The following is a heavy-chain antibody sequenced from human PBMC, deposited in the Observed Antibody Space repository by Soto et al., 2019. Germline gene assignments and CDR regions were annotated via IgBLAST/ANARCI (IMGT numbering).Heavy chain of an antibody. D-gene: IGHD3-22*01. V-gene: IGHV3-23*01. Sequence: PGGSLRLSCAASGFTFSTNAMSWVRQAPGMGLEFVSLISGSGNTIYYADSVKGRSTISRDNTKNTLSLLMYRLRAEHTAVHYCAKVSYDTFGYHLSSINCWSQGTRVTV. CDR2: ISGSGNTI. CDR1: GFTFSTNA. J-gene: IGHJ4*02. CDR3: AKVSYDTFGYHLSSINC.